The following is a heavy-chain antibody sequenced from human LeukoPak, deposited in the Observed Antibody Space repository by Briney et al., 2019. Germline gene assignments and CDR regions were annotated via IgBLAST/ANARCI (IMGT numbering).Heavy chain of an antibody. Sequence: GGSLRLSCAASGFTFTTYGTHWVRQAPGKGLEWVAFISYDATNKYYADSVKGRFSISRDNSEDTLYLQMNRLRVEDTAVYYCARDGDKCSGGSCYSWSLDYYYGMDVWGQGTTVTVSS. CDR2: ISYDATNK. CDR3: ARDGDKCSGGSCYSWSLDYYYGMDV. D-gene: IGHD2-15*01. J-gene: IGHJ6*02. CDR1: GFTFTTYG. V-gene: IGHV3-30*03.